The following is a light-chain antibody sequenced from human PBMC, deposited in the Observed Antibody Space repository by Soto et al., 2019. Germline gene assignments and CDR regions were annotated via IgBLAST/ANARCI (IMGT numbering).Light chain of an antibody. V-gene: IGKV3-20*01. CDR1: QSVSSSY. CDR2: GAS. Sequence: EIVLTQSPGTLSLSPGERATLSFRASQSVSSSYLAWYQQKPGQAPRLLIYGASSRATGIPDRFSGSGSGTDFTLTISRLEPEDFAVYYCPQYGSSPLTFGGGTKVDI. J-gene: IGKJ4*01. CDR3: PQYGSSPLT.